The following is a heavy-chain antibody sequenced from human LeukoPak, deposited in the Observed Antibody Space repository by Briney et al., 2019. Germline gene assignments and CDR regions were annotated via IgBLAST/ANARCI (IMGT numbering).Heavy chain of an antibody. CDR2: IYDSGST. V-gene: IGHV4-39*07. D-gene: IGHD2-15*01. CDR3: ARLKGGPDFVDFDY. J-gene: IGHJ4*02. Sequence: SETLSLTCTVSGGSIRSSYYYWGWIRQPPGKGLEWIGSIYDSGSTYYNPSLKSRVTISVDTSKNQFSLKLSSVTAADTAVYYCARLKGGPDFVDFDYWGQGTLVTVSS. CDR1: GGSIRSSYYY.